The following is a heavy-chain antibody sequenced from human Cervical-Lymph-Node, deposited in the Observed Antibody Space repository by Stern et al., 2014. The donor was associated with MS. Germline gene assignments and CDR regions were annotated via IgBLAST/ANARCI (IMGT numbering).Heavy chain of an antibody. CDR2: IYPRDSDA. Sequence: EVQLVESGAEVKKPGESLKISCKASGYTFTTYWIGWVRPGSEKGLEWMGIIYPRDSDARLSPSFRGQVTISVDKSITTAYLQWSSLKASDTAMYYCARRGPAAEIDFWGQGTLVTVSS. V-gene: IGHV5-51*01. CDR1: GYTFTTYW. D-gene: IGHD6-13*01. J-gene: IGHJ4*02. CDR3: ARRGPAAEIDF.